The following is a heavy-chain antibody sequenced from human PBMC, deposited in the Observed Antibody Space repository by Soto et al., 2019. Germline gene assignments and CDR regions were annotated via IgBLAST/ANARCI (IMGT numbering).Heavy chain of an antibody. CDR1: GFTFSSYG. J-gene: IGHJ4*02. D-gene: IGHD6-19*01. CDR2: ISYDGSNK. V-gene: IGHV3-30*18. CDR3: AKDRAVLRPAVAGN. Sequence: GSLRLSCAASGFTFSSYGMHWVRQAPGKGLEWVAVISYDGSNKYYADSVKGRFTISRDNSKNTLYLQMNSLRAEDTAVYYCAKDRAVLRPAVAGNWGQGTLVTVSS.